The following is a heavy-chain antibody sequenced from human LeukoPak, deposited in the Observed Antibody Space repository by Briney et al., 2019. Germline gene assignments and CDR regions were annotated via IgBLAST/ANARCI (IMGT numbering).Heavy chain of an antibody. V-gene: IGHV3-21*01. CDR1: GFTFSSYS. CDR3: ARDPGAAPFDP. J-gene: IGHJ5*02. CDR2: ISSSSSYI. D-gene: IGHD1-26*01. Sequence: GGSLRLSCAASGFTFSSYSMNWVRQAPGKGLEWVSSISSSSSYIYYADSVKGRFTISRDNAKNSLYLQMNSLRAEDTAVYYCARDPGAAPFDPWGQGTLVTASS.